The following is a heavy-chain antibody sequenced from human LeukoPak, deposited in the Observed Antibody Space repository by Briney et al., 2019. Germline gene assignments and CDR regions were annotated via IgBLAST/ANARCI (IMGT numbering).Heavy chain of an antibody. V-gene: IGHV1-18*01. D-gene: IGHD3-10*01. CDR3: ARDKGGMVRGVIKAHMDV. J-gene: IGHJ6*03. CDR2: ISAYNGNT. Sequence: ASVKVSCKASGYTFTIYGISWVRQAPGQGLEWMGWISAYNGNTNYAQKLQGRVTMTTDTSTSTAYMELSRLRSDDTAVYYCARDKGGMVRGVIKAHMDVWGKGTTVTISS. CDR1: GYTFTIYG.